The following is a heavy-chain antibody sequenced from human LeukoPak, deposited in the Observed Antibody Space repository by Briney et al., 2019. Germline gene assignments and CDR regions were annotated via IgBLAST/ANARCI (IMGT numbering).Heavy chain of an antibody. D-gene: IGHD3-3*01. CDR2: IWYDGSNK. Sequence: PGGSLRLSCAASGFTFSSYWMSWVRQAPGKGLEWVAVIWYDGSNKYYADSVKGRFTISRDNSKNTLYLQMNSLRAEDTAVYYCARGHDFWTLGAFDIWGQGTMVTVSS. J-gene: IGHJ3*02. V-gene: IGHV3-33*08. CDR1: GFTFSSYW. CDR3: ARGHDFWTLGAFDI.